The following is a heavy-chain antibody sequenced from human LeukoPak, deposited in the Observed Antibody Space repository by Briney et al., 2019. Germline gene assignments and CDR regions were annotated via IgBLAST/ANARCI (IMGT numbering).Heavy chain of an antibody. J-gene: IGHJ6*03. CDR1: GGSFSGYY. V-gene: IGHV4-34*01. CDR3: ARGPMDV. CDR2: INHSGST. Sequence: SETLSLTCAVYGGSFSGYYWSWIRQPPGKGLEWIGEINHSGSTNYNPSLKSRVTISVDTSKNQFSLKLGSVTAADTAVYYCARGPMDVWGKGTTVTVSS.